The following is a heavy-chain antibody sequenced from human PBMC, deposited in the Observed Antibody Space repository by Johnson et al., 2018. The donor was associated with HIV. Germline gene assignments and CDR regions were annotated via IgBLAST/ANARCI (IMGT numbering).Heavy chain of an antibody. Sequence: QVQLVESGGRVARPGGSLRLSCAASGFTFSDYYLTWIRQAPGKGLEWLSFISSSGDIIRYADSVKGRFTISRDNSKNTLYLQMNSLRDEDTALYYCAKDRSGGALGAFDIWGHGTMVTVSS. CDR1: GFTFSDYY. CDR2: ISSSGDII. D-gene: IGHD2-15*01. V-gene: IGHV3-11*04. CDR3: AKDRSGGALGAFDI. J-gene: IGHJ3*02.